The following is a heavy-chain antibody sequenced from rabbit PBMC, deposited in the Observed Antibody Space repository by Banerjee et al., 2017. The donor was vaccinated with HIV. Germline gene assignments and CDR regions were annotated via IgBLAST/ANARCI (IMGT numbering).Heavy chain of an antibody. J-gene: IGHJ6*01. D-gene: IGHD1-1*01. CDR2: IDSGSSGFT. CDR3: ARDTSSSFSSYGMDL. V-gene: IGHV1S45*01. CDR1: GFSFSDKAV. Sequence: QEQLEESGGDLVKPGASLTLTCTASGFSFSDKAVMCWVRQAPGKGLEWIACIDSGSSGFTYYASWAKGRFTISKTSSTTVTLQMTRLTAADTATYFCARDTSSSFSSYGMDLWGQGTLVTVS.